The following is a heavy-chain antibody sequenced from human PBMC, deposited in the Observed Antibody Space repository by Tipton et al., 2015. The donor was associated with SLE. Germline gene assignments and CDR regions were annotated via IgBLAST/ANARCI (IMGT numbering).Heavy chain of an antibody. D-gene: IGHD6-19*01. J-gene: IGHJ5*02. CDR3: ARDQAGEFRFDP. CDR1: GGSFSGYY. Sequence: TLSLTCAVYGGSFSGYYWSWIRQPPGKGLEWIGEINHSGSTNYNPSLKSRVTISVDTSKNQFSLKLSSVTAADTAVYYCARDQAGEFRFDPWGQGTLVTVSS. CDR2: INHSGST. V-gene: IGHV4-34*01.